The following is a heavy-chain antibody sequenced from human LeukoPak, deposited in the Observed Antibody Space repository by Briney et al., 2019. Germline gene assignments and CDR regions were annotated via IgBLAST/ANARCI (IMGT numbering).Heavy chain of an antibody. J-gene: IGHJ4*02. CDR1: SYTFTSYG. Sequence: ASVKVSCKASSYTFTSYGISWVRQAPGQGLEWMGWISAYNGNTNYAQKLQGRVTMTTDTSTSTAYMELRSLRSDDTAVYYCARDPGIAVAGLFFDYWGQGTLVTVSS. D-gene: IGHD6-19*01. CDR2: ISAYNGNT. V-gene: IGHV1-18*01. CDR3: ARDPGIAVAGLFFDY.